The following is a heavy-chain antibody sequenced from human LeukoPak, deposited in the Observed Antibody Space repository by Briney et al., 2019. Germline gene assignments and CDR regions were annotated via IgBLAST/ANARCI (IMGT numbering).Heavy chain of an antibody. CDR1: GGSISSSSYY. CDR3: ARARGYCSSTSCYPDWFDP. J-gene: IGHJ5*02. Sequence: SETLSLTCTVSGGSISSSSYYWGWIRQPPGKGLEWIGSIYYSGSTYYNPSLKSRVTISVDRSKNQFSLKLSSVTAADTAVYYCARARGYCSSTSCYPDWFDPWGQGTLVTVSS. CDR2: IYYSGST. V-gene: IGHV4-39*07. D-gene: IGHD2-2*01.